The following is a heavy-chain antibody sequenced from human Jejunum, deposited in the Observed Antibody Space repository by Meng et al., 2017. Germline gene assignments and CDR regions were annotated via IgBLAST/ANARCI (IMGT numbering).Heavy chain of an antibody. CDR2: IFPGDSDT. CDR1: GYSFTNYW. J-gene: IGHJ4*02. V-gene: IGHV5-51*01. D-gene: IGHD4-11*01. CDR3: ARGWGSGDYNALFVF. Sequence: GESLKISCKAFGYSFTNYWIGWVRQMPGKGLEWMGIIFPGDSDTVYSPSFQGQVTISTDKSINTAYLQWSSLKASDTAMYYCARGWGSGDYNALFVFWGQGKQVNGAS.